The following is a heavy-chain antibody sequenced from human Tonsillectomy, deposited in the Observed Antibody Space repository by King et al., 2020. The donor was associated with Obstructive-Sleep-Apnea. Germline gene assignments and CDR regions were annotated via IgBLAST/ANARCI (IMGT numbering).Heavy chain of an antibody. D-gene: IGHD2-15*01. CDR3: ARDSSYCSGGSCYSADFDY. V-gene: IGHV4-59*12. CDR1: GASFSSYY. J-gene: IGHJ4*02. Sequence: QLQESGPGLVKPSETLSLTCTVSGASFSSYYWSWIRQPPGKGLEWIGNSHDSGSTNYSPSLKRRVTISVDTSNNQFSLKLSSVTAADTAVYYCARDSSYCSGGSCYSADFDYWGQGTLVTVSS. CDR2: SHDSGST.